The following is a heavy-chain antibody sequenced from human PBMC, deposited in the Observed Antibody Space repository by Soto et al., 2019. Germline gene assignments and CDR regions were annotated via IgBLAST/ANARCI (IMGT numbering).Heavy chain of an antibody. J-gene: IGHJ3*02. D-gene: IGHD3-10*01. CDR3: ARQHYYGSGSYYNGHDAFDI. Sequence: SETLSLTCTVSGGSISSYYWSWIRQPPGKGLEWIGYIYYSGSTNYNPSLKSRVTISVDTSKNQFSLKLSSATAADTAVYYCARQHYYGSGSYYNGHDAFDIWGQGTMVTVSS. V-gene: IGHV4-59*08. CDR2: IYYSGST. CDR1: GGSISSYY.